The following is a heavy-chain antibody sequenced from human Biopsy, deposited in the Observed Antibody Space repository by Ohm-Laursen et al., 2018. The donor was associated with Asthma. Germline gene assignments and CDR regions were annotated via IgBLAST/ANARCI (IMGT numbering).Heavy chain of an antibody. V-gene: IGHV3-9*01. CDR1: GFKFDEYT. CDR3: AKVRSDWVITESFDY. CDR2: ISWNSATI. Sequence: SLRLPCAASGFKFDEYTMHWVRQAPGKGLEWVSGISWNSATIGYADSVEGRFTISRDNAKNSVFLHMDSLRPEDTAFYYCAKVRSDWVITESFDYWGQGVLVTVSS. D-gene: IGHD3-22*01. J-gene: IGHJ4*02.